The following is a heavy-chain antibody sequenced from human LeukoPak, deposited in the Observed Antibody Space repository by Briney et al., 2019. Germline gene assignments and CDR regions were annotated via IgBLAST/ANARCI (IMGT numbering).Heavy chain of an antibody. CDR3: ATGRGTMVRGVLLDY. Sequence: GASVKVSCKVSGYTLTELSMHWVRQAPGKGLEWMGGFDPEDGETIYAQKFQGRVTMTEDTSTDTAYVELSSLRSEDTAVYYCATGRGTMVRGVLLDYWGQGTLVTVSS. CDR2: FDPEDGET. D-gene: IGHD3-10*01. CDR1: GYTLTELS. V-gene: IGHV1-24*01. J-gene: IGHJ4*02.